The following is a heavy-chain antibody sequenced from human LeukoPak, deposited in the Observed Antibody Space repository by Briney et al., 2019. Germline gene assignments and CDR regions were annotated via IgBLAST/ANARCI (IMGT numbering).Heavy chain of an antibody. J-gene: IGHJ4*02. CDR2: IYWDDDK. CDR3: AHRLSSSGWWNY. Sequence: SGPTLVKPTQTLTLTCTFSGYSLSTSAVGVGWNRQPPGKALEWLALIYWDDDKRYSPSLKSRLTITKDTPKNQVVLTMTNMDPVDTATYYCAHRLSSSGWWNYWGQGTLVTVSS. V-gene: IGHV2-5*02. D-gene: IGHD6-19*01. CDR1: GYSLSTSAVG.